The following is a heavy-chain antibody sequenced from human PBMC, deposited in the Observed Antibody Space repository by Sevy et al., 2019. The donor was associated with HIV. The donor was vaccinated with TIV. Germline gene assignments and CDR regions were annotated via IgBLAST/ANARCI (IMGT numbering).Heavy chain of an antibody. J-gene: IGHJ4*02. D-gene: IGHD1-26*01. CDR1: GGSITSLY. CDR2: IYYNGHI. CDR3: AGENAWGRGYS. V-gene: IGHV4-59*08. Sequence: SEILSLTCTVSGGSITSLYWNWIRQPPGNGLEWIANIYYNGHINYNPSLKSRVTLSLDTSKNQFSLRLSSVTAADTAMYYCAGENAWGRGYSWGQGTLVTVSS.